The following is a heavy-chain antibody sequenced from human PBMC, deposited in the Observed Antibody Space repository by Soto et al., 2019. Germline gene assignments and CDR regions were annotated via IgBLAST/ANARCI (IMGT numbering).Heavy chain of an antibody. Sequence: QVQMVQSGAEVKKPGSSVKVSCKAAGGTFSCYTLAWVRQAPGQGLEWMGEIIPIFGTTNYVQKYQGRVTSTAAVSTNTAYMELSTLRSEDKAMYYCARDSIAASGTDYWGQGTLVTVYS. V-gene: IGHV1-69*01. D-gene: IGHD6-13*01. CDR3: ARDSIAASGTDY. CDR1: GGTFSCYT. J-gene: IGHJ4*02. CDR2: IIPIFGTT.